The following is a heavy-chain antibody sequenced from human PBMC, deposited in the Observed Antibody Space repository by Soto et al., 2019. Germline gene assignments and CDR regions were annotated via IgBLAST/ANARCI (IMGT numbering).Heavy chain of an antibody. Sequence: SETLALTCTVSGGASGKYYWTWVRQPAGKGLEWIGRIYTSGTTNYNPSLKSRVTMSVDTSKNQFSLKLSSVTAADTALYYCARQTTYSTSWSDYWGHGTLVTAPQ. J-gene: IGHJ5*01. CDR3: ARQTTYSTSWSDY. CDR1: GGASGKYY. V-gene: IGHV4-4*07. D-gene: IGHD6-13*01. CDR2: IYTSGTT.